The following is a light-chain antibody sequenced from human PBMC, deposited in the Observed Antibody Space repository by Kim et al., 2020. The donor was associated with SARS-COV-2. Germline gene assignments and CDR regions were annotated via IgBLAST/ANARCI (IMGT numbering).Light chain of an antibody. CDR1: LTISSN. J-gene: IGKJ2*01. Sequence: DIQMTQSPSSLSASVGERVTITCRASLTISSNLNWYQQKPGEAPKLLIYETSSLHSGVPSRFSGSESGRDFTLTISSLQPEDFQTYYCQQTYSTPHTFGPGTKLEI. CDR2: ETS. CDR3: QQTYSTPHT. V-gene: IGKV1-39*01.